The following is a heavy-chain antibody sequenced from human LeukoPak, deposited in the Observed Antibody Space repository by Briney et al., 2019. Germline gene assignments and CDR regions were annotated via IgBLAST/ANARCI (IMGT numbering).Heavy chain of an antibody. V-gene: IGHV3-7*01. D-gene: IGHD1-14*01. Sequence: GGSLRLSCAASGFIFSSYWMSWVRQAPGKGLEWVANIKEDGSEKDYVDSVKGRFTISRDNAKNSLYLQMNSLRAEDTAVYYCARDVIARNHYYYMDVWGKGTTVTVSS. CDR3: ARDVIARNHYYYMDV. CDR2: IKEDGSEK. CDR1: GFIFSSYW. J-gene: IGHJ6*03.